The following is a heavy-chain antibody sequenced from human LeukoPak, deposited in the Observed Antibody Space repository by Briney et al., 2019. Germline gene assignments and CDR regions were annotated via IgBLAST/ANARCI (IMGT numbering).Heavy chain of an antibody. J-gene: IGHJ4*02. CDR1: GGSISSGSYY. V-gene: IGHV4-61*02. Sequence: SQTLSLTCTVSGGSISSGSYYWSWIRQPAGKGLEWIGRIYTSGSTYYNPSLKSRVTISVDTSKNQFSLKLSSVTAADTAVYYCARAHDSSGYYYSYFDYWGQGTLVTVSS. D-gene: IGHD3-22*01. CDR2: IYTSGST. CDR3: ARAHDSSGYYYSYFDY.